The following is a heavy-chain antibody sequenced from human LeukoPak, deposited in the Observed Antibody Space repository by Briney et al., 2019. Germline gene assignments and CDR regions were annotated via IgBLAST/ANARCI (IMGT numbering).Heavy chain of an antibody. D-gene: IGHD1-26*01. CDR3: AKPMYSGSHQGPDY. V-gene: IGHV3-23*01. J-gene: IGHJ4*02. CDR2: ISGSGGST. Sequence: GGSLRLSCAASGFTFSTYAMNWVRQAPGKGLEWVSGISGSGGSTYYADSVKGRFTISRDTSKNTLYLQMNSLRAEDTAVYYCAKPMYSGSHQGPDYWGQGTLVTVSS. CDR1: GFTFSTYA.